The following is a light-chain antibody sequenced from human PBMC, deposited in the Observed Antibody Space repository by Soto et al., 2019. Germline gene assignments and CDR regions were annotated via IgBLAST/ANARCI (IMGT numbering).Light chain of an antibody. V-gene: IGKV3D-20*02. CDR3: QQHKSYPVT. CDR1: QTVRNNY. Sequence: EFVLTQSPGTLSLSPGERATLSCRASQTVRNNYLAWYQQKPGQAPRLLIYDASSRATGIPDRFSGSGSGTEFTLTISGLQPDDFASYYCQQHKSYPVTFGGGTKVDTK. CDR2: DAS. J-gene: IGKJ4*01.